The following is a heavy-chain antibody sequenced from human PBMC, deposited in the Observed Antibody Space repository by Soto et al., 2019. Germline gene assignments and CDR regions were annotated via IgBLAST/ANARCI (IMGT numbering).Heavy chain of an antibody. CDR1: GFTVSSNY. D-gene: IGHD6-13*01. Sequence: GGSLRLSCVASGFTVSSNYMNWVRQAPGKGLEWVSIIYSGGSTYYADSVKGRFTISRDNSKNALYLQINSLRVEDTAVYYCARGAAVGTVILDYWGQGTLVTVSS. CDR2: IYSGGST. V-gene: IGHV3-53*01. CDR3: ARGAAVGTVILDY. J-gene: IGHJ4*02.